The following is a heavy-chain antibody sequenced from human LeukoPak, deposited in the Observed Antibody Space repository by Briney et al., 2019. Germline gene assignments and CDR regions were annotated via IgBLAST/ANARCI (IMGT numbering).Heavy chain of an antibody. Sequence: GGSLRLSCATSGFFFGSYAMSWVRQAPGKGLEWVSSISGSGMLTYYADSVKGRFTISRDNSKNTLYLQMSSLRAEDTATFYCAKYYYDSGGRGNDAFDVWGQGTLVTVSS. J-gene: IGHJ3*01. CDR2: ISGSGMLT. D-gene: IGHD3-22*01. CDR1: GFFFGSYA. V-gene: IGHV3-23*01. CDR3: AKYYYDSGGRGNDAFDV.